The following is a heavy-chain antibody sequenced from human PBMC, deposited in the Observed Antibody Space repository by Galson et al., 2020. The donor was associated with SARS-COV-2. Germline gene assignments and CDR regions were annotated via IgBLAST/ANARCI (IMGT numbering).Heavy chain of an antibody. Sequence: GGSLRLSCAASGFTFSNYAMSWVRQVSGKGLEWVSAIDWSEGTTYYAESVKGRFDISRDNSKNTLYLQMSSLRAEDAAIYYCARNGLGVRMLQGVLPYYYYAMDVWGQGTTVTVSS. CDR2: IDWSEGTT. CDR3: ARNGLGVRMLQGVLPYYYYAMDV. J-gene: IGHJ6*02. V-gene: IGHV3-23*01. CDR1: GFTFSNYA. D-gene: IGHD3-10*01.